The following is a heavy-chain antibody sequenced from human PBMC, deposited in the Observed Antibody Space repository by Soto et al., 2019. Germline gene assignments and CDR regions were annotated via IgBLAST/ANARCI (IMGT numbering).Heavy chain of an antibody. D-gene: IGHD6-6*01. J-gene: IGHJ4*02. Sequence: ETLSHTCTVSDGYIIGDEGCWSSNNQPQGKGLEWIGNINYRGNANYNPSLKTRVTISLDTSRSQFSLKLNSVTAADSAVYFCARREGSRTSSSSFDFWGQGAMVTGSS. CDR1: DGYIIGDEGC. CDR3: ARREGSRTSSSSFDF. CDR2: INYRGNA. V-gene: IGHV4-39*01.